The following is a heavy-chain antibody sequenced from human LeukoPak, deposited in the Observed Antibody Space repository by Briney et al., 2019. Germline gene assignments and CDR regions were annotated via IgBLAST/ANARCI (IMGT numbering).Heavy chain of an antibody. Sequence: ASVKVSCKASGYTFTNYGISWVRQAPGQGLEWMGWISTYNGNTNYAQNLQGRVTMTTDTSTSTAYMELRSLRSDDTAVYYCARPYSGYGGGPFDPWGQGTLVTVSS. CDR3: ARPYSGYGGGPFDP. V-gene: IGHV1-18*01. CDR2: ISTYNGNT. D-gene: IGHD5-12*01. J-gene: IGHJ5*02. CDR1: GYTFTNYG.